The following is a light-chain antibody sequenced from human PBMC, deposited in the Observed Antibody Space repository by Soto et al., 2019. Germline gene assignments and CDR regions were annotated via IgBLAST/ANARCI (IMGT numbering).Light chain of an antibody. Sequence: EIVLTXSPGTLSLSXXXXATLSCRASQNFGNTFLAWYQQKPGQAPRLLIYGASSRATGIPDRFSGSGSETDFTLTISRLEREDFAVYYCQQYGSSPYTFGQGTKLEIK. CDR2: GAS. V-gene: IGKV3-20*01. CDR1: QNFGNTF. J-gene: IGKJ2*01. CDR3: QQYGSSPYT.